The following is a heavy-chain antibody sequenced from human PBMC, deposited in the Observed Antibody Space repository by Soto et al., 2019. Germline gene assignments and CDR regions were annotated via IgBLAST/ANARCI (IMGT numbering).Heavy chain of an antibody. Sequence: QVQLVQYGAEVKKHGASVTVSCKASGYRFSDYYLHWVRQAPGQGPEWMGWMNPNSGDTKYAQKFMGRVTMTRDTSVRTAFMELNWLKSDDTAVYYCARESGGATATLDYYYFYMDVWGIGTTVTVSS. D-gene: IGHD5-12*01. CDR1: GYRFSDYY. J-gene: IGHJ6*03. CDR3: ARESGGATATLDYYYFYMDV. V-gene: IGHV1-2*02. CDR2: MNPNSGDT.